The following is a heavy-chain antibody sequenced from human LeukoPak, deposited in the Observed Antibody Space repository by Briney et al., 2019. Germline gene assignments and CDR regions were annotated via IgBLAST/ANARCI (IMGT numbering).Heavy chain of an antibody. D-gene: IGHD6-13*01. CDR3: ARDYAGTHLDY. CDR1: GYNFSTYG. J-gene: IGHJ4*02. Sequence: ASVKVSCKASGYNFSTYGFSWVRQAPRQGLEWLGWISGYNGATEYAQKLQGRVIMTTDTSTSTAHMEVRSLRSDDTAIYYCARDYAGTHLDYWGQGTLVTVSS. CDR2: ISGYNGAT. V-gene: IGHV1-18*01.